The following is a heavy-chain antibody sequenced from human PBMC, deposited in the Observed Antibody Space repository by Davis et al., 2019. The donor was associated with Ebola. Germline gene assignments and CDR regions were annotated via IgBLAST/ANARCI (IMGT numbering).Heavy chain of an antibody. V-gene: IGHV4-34*01. J-gene: IGHJ6*02. Sequence: SETLSLTCAVYGGSFSGYYWSWIRQPPGKGLEWIGSIYYSGSTYYNPSLKSRVTISVDTSKNQFSLQLNSVTPEDTAVYYCAKQYYYYYGMDVWGQGTTVTVSS. CDR3: AKQYYYYYGMDV. CDR2: IYYSGST. CDR1: GGSFSGYY. D-gene: IGHD1/OR15-1a*01.